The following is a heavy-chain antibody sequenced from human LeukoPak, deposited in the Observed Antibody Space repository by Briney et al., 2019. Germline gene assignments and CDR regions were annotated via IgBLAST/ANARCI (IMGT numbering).Heavy chain of an antibody. V-gene: IGHV3-74*01. J-gene: IGHJ4*02. CDR3: VGTIASRGSEY. D-gene: IGHD6-6*01. CDR1: GFTFTNYW. CDR2: LPPDELGI. Sequence: PWGSLRLSCAASGFTFTNYWMHWVRQAPGMGLVWVSRLPPDELGIIYADSVKGRFTVSRDNAKNTVYLQMNNLRVDDTAMYYCVGTIASRGSEYWGQGALVTVSS.